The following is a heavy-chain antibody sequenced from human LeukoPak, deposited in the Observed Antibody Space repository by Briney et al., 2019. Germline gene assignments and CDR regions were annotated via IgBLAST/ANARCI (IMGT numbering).Heavy chain of an antibody. CDR3: ARGPYYDFWSGYYLEDAFDI. J-gene: IGHJ3*02. V-gene: IGHV4-38-2*02. D-gene: IGHD3-3*01. CDR1: GNSISSGYY. CDR2: MYHSGST. Sequence: SETLSLTCTVSGNSISSGYYWGWIRQPPGKGLEWIGSMYHSGSTYYNASLKSRVTISVDTSKNQFSLKLSSVTAADTAVYYCARGPYYDFWSGYYLEDAFDIWGQGTMVTVSS.